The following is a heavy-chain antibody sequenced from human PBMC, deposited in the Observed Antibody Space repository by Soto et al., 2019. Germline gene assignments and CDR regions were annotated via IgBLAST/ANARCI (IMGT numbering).Heavy chain of an antibody. CDR1: GYSFGSYW. CDR3: ARENWDLDL. CDR2: IREDGSEK. V-gene: IGHV3-7*05. J-gene: IGHJ2*01. Sequence: EVQLVESGGGLVQPGGSLRLSCAASGYSFGSYWMSWVRQAPGRGLECVANIREDGSEKYYVDSVKGRFIISRDNAKNSLHLQMNSLRAEDTAVYYCARENWDLDLWGRGTLVTVSS.